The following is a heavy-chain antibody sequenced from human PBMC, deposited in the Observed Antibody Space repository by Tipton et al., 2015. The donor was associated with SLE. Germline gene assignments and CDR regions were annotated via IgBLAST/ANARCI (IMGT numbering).Heavy chain of an antibody. CDR3: AKDAFYASGWADS. CDR2: IWFDASNE. Sequence: SLRLSCAASGLTFNKFGMHWVRQAPGKGLELVALIWFDASNEYYADSVKGRFTVYRDNSKNTVYLQMNNLRAEDSAVYYCAKDAFYASGWADSWGQGTLVTDSA. J-gene: IGHJ5*01. V-gene: IGHV3-33*06. D-gene: IGHD2/OR15-2a*01. CDR1: GLTFNKFG.